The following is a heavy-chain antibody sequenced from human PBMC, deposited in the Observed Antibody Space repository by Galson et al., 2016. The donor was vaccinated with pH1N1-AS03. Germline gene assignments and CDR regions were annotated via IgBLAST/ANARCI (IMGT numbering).Heavy chain of an antibody. CDR1: GFTFSDSG. CDR3: AKMLRGITAVGFES. Sequence: SLRLFCAASGFTFSDSGMHWVRQPPGKGLEWVAVISKDARGKFYADSVKGRFTISRDNSNNTVYLHMNSLRTEDTAVYYCAKMLRGITAVGFESWGQGILVIVSS. J-gene: IGHJ5*01. CDR2: ISKDARGK. D-gene: IGHD3-10*01. V-gene: IGHV3-30*18.